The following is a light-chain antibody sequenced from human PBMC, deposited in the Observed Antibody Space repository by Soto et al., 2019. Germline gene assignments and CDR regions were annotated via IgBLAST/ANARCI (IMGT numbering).Light chain of an antibody. Sequence: EIVLTQSPATLYLSPGERATLSCRASQSVSSYLAWYQQKPGQAPRLLIYAASNRATGIPARFSGSGSGTAVTLTISSLEPEDFAVYYCQQRSNWPPTFGQGTRLEIK. J-gene: IGKJ5*01. CDR2: AAS. CDR1: QSVSSY. CDR3: QQRSNWPPT. V-gene: IGKV3-11*01.